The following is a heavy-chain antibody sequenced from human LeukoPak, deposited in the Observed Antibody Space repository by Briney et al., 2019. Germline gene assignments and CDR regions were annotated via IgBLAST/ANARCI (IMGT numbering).Heavy chain of an antibody. J-gene: IGHJ4*02. CDR1: GGSISSYY. D-gene: IGHD3-10*01. CDR2: IYTSGGS. Sequence: SETLSLTCSVSGGSISSYYWSWIRQPAGKGPEWIGRIYTSGGSIYNPSLKSRVTISVDTSKNQFSLNLNSVTAADTAVYYCARYSSGTYLDFWGQGTLVTVSS. CDR3: ARYSSGTYLDF. V-gene: IGHV4-4*07.